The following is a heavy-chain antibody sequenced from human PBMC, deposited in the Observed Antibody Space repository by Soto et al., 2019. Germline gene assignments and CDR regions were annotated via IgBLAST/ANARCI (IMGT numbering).Heavy chain of an antibody. CDR2: IYSGGST. D-gene: IGHD2-21*02. V-gene: IGHV3-53*01. CDR1: GFTVSSNY. Sequence: EVQLVESGGGLIQPGGSLRLSCAASGFTVSSNYMSWVRQAPGKGLEWVSVIYSGGSTYYADSVRGRFTISRDNSKNTLYLQMNNLRAEDTAVYYCARDLFPYCGGDCQGYWGQGTLVTVSS. J-gene: IGHJ4*02. CDR3: ARDLFPYCGGDCQGY.